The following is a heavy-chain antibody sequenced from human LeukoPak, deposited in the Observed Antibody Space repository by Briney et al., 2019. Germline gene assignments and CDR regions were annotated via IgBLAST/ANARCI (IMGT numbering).Heavy chain of an antibody. CDR3: AKGTDGRRGEIFDY. Sequence: GGSLRLSCAASGFTFSSYAMSWVGQAPGKGLEWVSAISGSGGSTYYADSVKGRFTISRDNSKNTLYLQMNSLRAEDTAVYYCAKGTDGRRGEIFDYWGQGTLVTVSS. V-gene: IGHV3-23*01. J-gene: IGHJ4*02. CDR1: GFTFSSYA. CDR2: ISGSGGST. D-gene: IGHD3-10*01.